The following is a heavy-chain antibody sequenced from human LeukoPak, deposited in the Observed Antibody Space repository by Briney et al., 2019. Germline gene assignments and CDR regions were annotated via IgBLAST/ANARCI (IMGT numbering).Heavy chain of an antibody. J-gene: IGHJ4*02. CDR2: IKQDGSEK. V-gene: IGHV3-7*01. CDR1: GFTFSSYW. D-gene: IGHD3-22*01. Sequence: GGSLRLSCAASGFTFSSYWMSWVRQAPGKGLEWVANIKQDGSEKNYVDSVKGRFTISRDNAKNSLYLQMNSLRAEDTAVYYCARDRRNYYDSSGYYDDWGQGTLVTVSS. CDR3: ARDRRNYYDSSGYYDD.